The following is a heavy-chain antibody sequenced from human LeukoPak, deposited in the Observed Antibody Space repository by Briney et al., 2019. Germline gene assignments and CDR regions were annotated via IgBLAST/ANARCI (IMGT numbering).Heavy chain of an antibody. CDR1: GFTFSSYA. Sequence: PGGSLRLSCAASGFTFSSYAMSWVRQAPGKGLEWVSAISGSGGSTYYADSVKGRFSISRDNSKNTLYLQMNRLRAEDTAVYFCANALPSSIWLWVPFVIWGQSTMVTVSS. J-gene: IGHJ3*02. CDR3: ANALPSSIWLWVPFVI. CDR2: ISGSGGST. V-gene: IGHV3-23*01. D-gene: IGHD5-18*01.